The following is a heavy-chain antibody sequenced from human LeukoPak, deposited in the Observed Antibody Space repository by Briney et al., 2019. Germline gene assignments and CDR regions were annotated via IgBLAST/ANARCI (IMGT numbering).Heavy chain of an antibody. V-gene: IGHV3-48*03. CDR1: GFTFSSYE. CDR2: ISSSGSTI. J-gene: IGHJ4*02. D-gene: IGHD3-16*01. Sequence: GGSLRLSCAASGFTFSSYEMNWVRQAPGKGLEWVSYISSSGSTIYYADSVKGRFTISRDNAKNSLYLQMNSLRAEDTAVYYCARGGRDTIHGYWGQGTLVTVSS. CDR3: ARGGRDTIHGY.